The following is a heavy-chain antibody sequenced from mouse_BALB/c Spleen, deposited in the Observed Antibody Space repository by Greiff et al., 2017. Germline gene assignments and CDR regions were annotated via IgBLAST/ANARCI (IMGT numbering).Heavy chain of an antibody. CDR3: ARSLYDGPFAY. V-gene: IGHV1-54*03. Sequence: QVQLQQSGAELVRPGTSVKVSCKASGYAFTNYLIEWVKQRPGQGLEWIGVINPGSGGTNYNEKFKGKATLTADKSSSTAYMQLSSLTSDDSAVYFCARSLYDGPFAYWGQGTLVTVSA. CDR1: GYAFTNYL. CDR2: INPGSGGT. J-gene: IGHJ3*01. D-gene: IGHD2-3*01.